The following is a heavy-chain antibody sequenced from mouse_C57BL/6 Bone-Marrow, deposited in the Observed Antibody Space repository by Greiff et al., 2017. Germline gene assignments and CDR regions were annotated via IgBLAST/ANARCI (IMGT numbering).Heavy chain of an antibody. CDR3: AREQQGKADY. D-gene: IGHD2-1*01. Sequence: QVQLKESGPELVKPGASVKLSCKASGYTFTSYDLNWVKQRPGQGLEWIGWIYPRDGSTKYNEKFKGKATLTVDTSSSTAYMELHSLTSEDSAVYFCAREQQGKADYWGQGTTLTVSS. J-gene: IGHJ2*01. V-gene: IGHV1-85*01. CDR1: GYTFTSYD. CDR2: IYPRDGST.